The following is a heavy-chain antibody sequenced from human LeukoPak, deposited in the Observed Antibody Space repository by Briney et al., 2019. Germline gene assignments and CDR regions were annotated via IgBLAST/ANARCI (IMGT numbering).Heavy chain of an antibody. V-gene: IGHV3-23*01. CDR3: ARAVTYFYGSVTYDWFDP. CDR2: ISGSDGST. CDR1: GFTFSSSA. Sequence: GGSLRLSCAASGFTFSSSAMTWVRQAPGKGLEWVSAISGSDGSTYYADSVKGRFTISRDNAKNTAYLQMNSLRAEDTAIYYCARAVTYFYGSVTYDWFDPWGQGTLVTVSS. J-gene: IGHJ5*02. D-gene: IGHD3-10*01.